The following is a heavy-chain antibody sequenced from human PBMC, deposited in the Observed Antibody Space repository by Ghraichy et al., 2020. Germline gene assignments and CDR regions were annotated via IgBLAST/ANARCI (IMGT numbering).Heavy chain of an antibody. CDR1: GGSISSGDYY. CDR3: ARAQGYCSGGSCYRLNWFDP. Sequence: SETLSLTCTVSGGSISSGDYYWSWIRQPPGKGLEWIGYIYYSGSTYYNPSLKSRVTISVDTSKNQFSLKLSSVTAADTAVYYCARAQGYCSGGSCYRLNWFDPWGQGTLVTVSS. J-gene: IGHJ5*02. D-gene: IGHD2-15*01. CDR2: IYYSGST. V-gene: IGHV4-30-4*01.